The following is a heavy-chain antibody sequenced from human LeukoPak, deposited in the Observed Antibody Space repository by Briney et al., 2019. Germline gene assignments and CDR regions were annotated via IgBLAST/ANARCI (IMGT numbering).Heavy chain of an antibody. CDR1: GGSISSYY. Sequence: SETLSLTCTVSGGSISSYYWSWIRQPPGKGLEWIGYIYYSGSTNYNPSLKSRATISVDTSKNQFSLKLSSVTAADTAVYYCARDGPYYYDSSGYYPSGAHLRFDPWGQGTLVTVSS. D-gene: IGHD3-22*01. V-gene: IGHV4-59*01. CDR2: IYYSGST. J-gene: IGHJ5*02. CDR3: ARDGPYYYDSSGYYPSGAHLRFDP.